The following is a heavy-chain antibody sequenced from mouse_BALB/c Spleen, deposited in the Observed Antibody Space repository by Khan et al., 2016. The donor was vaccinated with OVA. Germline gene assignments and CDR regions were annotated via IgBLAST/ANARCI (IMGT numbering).Heavy chain of an antibody. D-gene: IGHD2-4*01. CDR2: IYPGDGDT. J-gene: IGHJ3*02. CDR3: ATIYYDYG. Sequence: QVQLQQPGAELARPGASVKLSCKASGYTFTSYWMQWVKQRPGQGLEWIGAIYPGDGDTRYTQQFKGKATLTADKSSSTAYMQISSLASEDSAVYYCATIYYDYGWGQGTLVTVSA. CDR1: GYTFTSYW. V-gene: IGHV1-87*01.